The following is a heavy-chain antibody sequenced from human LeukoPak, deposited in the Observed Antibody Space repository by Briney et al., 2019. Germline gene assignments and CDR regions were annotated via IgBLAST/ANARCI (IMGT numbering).Heavy chain of an antibody. CDR3: ARVASIAARPLDY. CDR1: GFTFSSYS. J-gene: IGHJ4*02. Sequence: GGSLRLSCAASGFTFSSYSMNWVRQAPGKGLEWVSYISSSSSTIYYADSVKGRFTISRDNAKNSLYLQMNSLRAEDTAVYYCARVASIAARPLDYWGQGTLVTVSS. V-gene: IGHV3-48*01. CDR2: ISSSSSTI. D-gene: IGHD6-6*01.